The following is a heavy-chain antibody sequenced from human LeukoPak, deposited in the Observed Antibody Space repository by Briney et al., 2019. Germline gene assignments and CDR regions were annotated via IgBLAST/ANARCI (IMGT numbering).Heavy chain of an antibody. D-gene: IGHD6-6*01. CDR3: AREGSMTARPFVSIDY. V-gene: IGHV4-4*07. Sequence: SETLSLTCTVSGGSISTYYWSWIRQPAGKGLEWIGRIHTSGSTDYNPSLEGRVTISVDTSRNQFSLKLSSVTAADTAVYYCAREGSMTARPFVSIDYWGQGTLVTVSS. CDR2: IHTSGST. J-gene: IGHJ4*02. CDR1: GGSISTYY.